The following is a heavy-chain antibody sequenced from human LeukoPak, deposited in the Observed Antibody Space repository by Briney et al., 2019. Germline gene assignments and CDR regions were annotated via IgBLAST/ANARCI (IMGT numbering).Heavy chain of an antibody. CDR2: DRGDSS. D-gene: IGHD3-9*01. J-gene: IGHJ3*01. CDR3: TREASTYFHGSTVSLHDGFDL. V-gene: IGHV3-23*01. Sequence: DRGDSSYYADSVKGRFTVSRDNPRNTLYLQMTGLRAGDTAVYYCTREASTYFHGSTVSLHDGFDLWGQGTVVTVTS.